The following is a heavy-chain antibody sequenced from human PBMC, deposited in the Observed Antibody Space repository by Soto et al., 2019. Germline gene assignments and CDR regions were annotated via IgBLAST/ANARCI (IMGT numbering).Heavy chain of an antibody. CDR1: GFTFSTYD. CDR3: AKDLGDSSADDGADY. CDR2: ISSDGSIE. Sequence: QVQLVESGGGVVQPGRSLRLSCAASGFTFSTYDMHWVRQAPGKGLEWVAVISSDGSIEYYADSVKGRFTISRDNSKNTLYVQMNSLRAEDTAVYYCAKDLGDSSADDGADYWGQGTLVTVSS. J-gene: IGHJ4*02. D-gene: IGHD6-25*01. V-gene: IGHV3-30*18.